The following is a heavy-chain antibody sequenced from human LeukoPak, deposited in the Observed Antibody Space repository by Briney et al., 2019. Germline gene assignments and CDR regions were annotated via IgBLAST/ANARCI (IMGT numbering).Heavy chain of an antibody. CDR2: IYYSGST. Sequence: KPSETLSLTCTVSGGSISSYYWSWIRQPPGKGLEWIGYIYYSGSTNYNPSLKSRVTISVDTSKNQFSLKLSSVTAADTAVYYCAREALGIAAANGMDVWGQGTTVTVSS. V-gene: IGHV4-59*01. J-gene: IGHJ6*02. D-gene: IGHD6-13*01. CDR3: AREALGIAAANGMDV. CDR1: GGSISSYY.